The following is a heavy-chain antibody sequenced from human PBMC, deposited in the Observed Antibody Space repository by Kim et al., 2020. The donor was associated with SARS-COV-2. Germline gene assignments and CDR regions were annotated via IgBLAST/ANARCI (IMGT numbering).Heavy chain of an antibody. D-gene: IGHD3-16*02. J-gene: IGHJ4*02. CDR1: GGSISGYH. CDR2: IYYSGNT. CDR3: ARGTYDYVWGSYRFVY. Sequence: SETLSLTCTVSGGSISGYHWSWIRQSPGRGLEWIGYIYYSGNTNYRPSLKSRVTISIDTSKNQFSLKLRSVTAADTAAYYCARGTYDYVWGSYRFVYWGQGTLVTVSS. V-gene: IGHV4-59*01.